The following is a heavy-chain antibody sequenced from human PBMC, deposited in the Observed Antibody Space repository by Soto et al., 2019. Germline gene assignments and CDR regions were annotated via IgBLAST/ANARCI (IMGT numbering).Heavy chain of an antibody. CDR3: ARDTGDGTFDF. J-gene: IGHJ4*02. V-gene: IGHV1-3*01. D-gene: IGHD7-27*01. CDR2: INAGYGNT. Sequence: ASVKVSCKASGYTFSSYAMHWVRQAPGQRLEWMGWINAGYGNTKSSQKFQGRVTISRDTSASTAYMELTSLRPEDTAVYYCARDTGDGTFDFWGQGTLVTVSS. CDR1: GYTFSSYA.